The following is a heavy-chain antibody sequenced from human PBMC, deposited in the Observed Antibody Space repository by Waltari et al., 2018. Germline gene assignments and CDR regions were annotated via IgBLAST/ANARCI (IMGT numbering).Heavy chain of an antibody. J-gene: IGHJ2*01. CDR1: GYTFTSYA. CDR2: INAGNGNT. V-gene: IGHV1-3*01. D-gene: IGHD2-8*01. Sequence: QVQLVQSGAEVKKPGASVKVSCKASGYTFTSYAMHWVRQAPGQRLEWMRWINAGNGNTKYSQKFQGRVTITRDTSASTAYMELSSLRSEDTAVYYCARDLNANWYFDLWGRGTLVTVSS. CDR3: ARDLNANWYFDL.